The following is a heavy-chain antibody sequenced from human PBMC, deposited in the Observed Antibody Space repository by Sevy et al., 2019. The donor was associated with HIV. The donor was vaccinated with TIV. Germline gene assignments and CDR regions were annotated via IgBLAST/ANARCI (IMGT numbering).Heavy chain of an antibody. V-gene: IGHV1-69*13. D-gene: IGHD6-25*01. CDR3: ASEAAAGIYYYYYYMDV. Sequence: ASVKVSCKASGGTCSSYAISWVRPAPRQGLEWIGRIIPIFGTANYAQKFQGRVTITADESTSTAYMELSSLRSEDTAVYYCASEAAAGIYYYYYYMDVWGKGTTVTVSS. J-gene: IGHJ6*03. CDR2: IIPIFGTA. CDR1: GGTCSSYA.